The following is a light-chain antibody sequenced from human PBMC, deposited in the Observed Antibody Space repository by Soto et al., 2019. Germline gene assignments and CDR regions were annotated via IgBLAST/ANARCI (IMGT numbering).Light chain of an antibody. CDR2: DVR. CDR1: SSDVGGYNY. J-gene: IGLJ2*01. Sequence: QSALTQPASVSGSPGQSITISCTGTSSDVGGYNYVSWYQQHPGEAPKLMIYDVRNRPSGVSSRFSGSKSGNTASLTISGRQAEDEADYYCSSYTSSSTLVFGGGTKLTVL. V-gene: IGLV2-14*01. CDR3: SSYTSSSTLV.